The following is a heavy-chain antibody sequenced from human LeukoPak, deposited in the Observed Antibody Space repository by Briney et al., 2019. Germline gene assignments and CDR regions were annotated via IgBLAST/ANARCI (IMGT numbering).Heavy chain of an antibody. CDR2: ISYDGSNK. CDR3: AKDRVTMIVVADYYFDY. Sequence: GGSLRLSCAASGFTFSSYAMHWVRQAPGKGLEWVAVISYDGSNKYYADSVKGRFTISRDNSKNTLYLQMNSLRAEDTAVYYCAKDRVTMIVVADYYFDYWGQGTLVTVSS. CDR1: GFTFSSYA. J-gene: IGHJ4*02. V-gene: IGHV3-30*18. D-gene: IGHD3-22*01.